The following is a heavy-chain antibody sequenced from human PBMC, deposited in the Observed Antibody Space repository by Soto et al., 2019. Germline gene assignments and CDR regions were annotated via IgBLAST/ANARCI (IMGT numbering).Heavy chain of an antibody. J-gene: IGHJ6*02. V-gene: IGHV4-39*02. CDR1: GGSISSSSYY. Sequence: QLQLQESGPGLVKPSETLSLTCTVSGGSISSSSYYWGWIRQPPGKGLEWIGSIYYSGSTYYNPSLKSRVTISVDTSKNHFSLKLSSVTAADTAVYYWANWAAAGTKLVAYYYYGLDVCGQGTTVTVSS. D-gene: IGHD6-13*01. CDR2: IYYSGST. CDR3: ANWAAAGTKLVAYYYYGLDV.